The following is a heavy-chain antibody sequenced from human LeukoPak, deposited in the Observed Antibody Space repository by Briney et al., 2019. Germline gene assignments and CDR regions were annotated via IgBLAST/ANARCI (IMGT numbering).Heavy chain of an antibody. CDR2: INHSGST. V-gene: IGHV4-34*01. CDR3: ARGVQLWLLLKNWFDP. D-gene: IGHD5-18*01. J-gene: IGHJ5*02. Sequence: SETLSLTCAVYGGSFSGYYWSWIRQPPGKGLEWIGEINHSGSTNYNPSLKSRVTISVDTSKNQFSLKLSSVTAADTAVYYCARGVQLWLLLKNWFDPWGQGTLVTVSS. CDR1: GGSFSGYY.